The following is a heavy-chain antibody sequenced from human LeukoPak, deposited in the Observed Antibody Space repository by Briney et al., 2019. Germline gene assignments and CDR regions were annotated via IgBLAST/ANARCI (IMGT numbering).Heavy chain of an antibody. V-gene: IGHV4-39*01. Sequence: SETLSLTCTVFGGSIIRSSYYWGWIRQPPGKGLEWIASIYYSGTTYYNPSLKSRVTIHVDTSKNEFSLKLNSVTAADTAVYYRASQSVPNAFDIWGQGTMLTVSS. CDR2: IYYSGTT. CDR1: GGSIIRSSYY. CDR3: ASQSVPNAFDI. J-gene: IGHJ3*02. D-gene: IGHD1-1*01.